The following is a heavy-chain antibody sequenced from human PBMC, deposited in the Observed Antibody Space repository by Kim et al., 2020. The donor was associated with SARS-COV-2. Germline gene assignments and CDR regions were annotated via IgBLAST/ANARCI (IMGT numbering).Heavy chain of an antibody. V-gene: IGHV3-33*01. Sequence: GGSLRLSCAASGFTFSSYGMHWVRQAPGKGLEWVAVIWYDGSNKYYADSVKGRFTISRDNSKNTLYLQMNSLRAEDTAVYYCARKTREVVGVIDAFYIWGQGTLVTVSS. D-gene: IGHD3-22*01. J-gene: IGHJ3*02. CDR2: IWYDGSNK. CDR1: GFTFSSYG. CDR3: ARKTREVVGVIDAFYI.